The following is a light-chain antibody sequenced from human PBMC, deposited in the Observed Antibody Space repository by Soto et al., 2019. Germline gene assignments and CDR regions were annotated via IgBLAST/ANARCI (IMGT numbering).Light chain of an antibody. Sequence: EIVLTQSPATLSLSPGERATLSCRASQSVNSYLAWYQQKPGQAPRLLMYDASNRATGIPARFSGSGYGTDFTLTISSLEPEDFAVYYCQQRSSWPRTFGQGTKVEIK. J-gene: IGKJ1*01. V-gene: IGKV3-11*01. CDR2: DAS. CDR3: QQRSSWPRT. CDR1: QSVNSY.